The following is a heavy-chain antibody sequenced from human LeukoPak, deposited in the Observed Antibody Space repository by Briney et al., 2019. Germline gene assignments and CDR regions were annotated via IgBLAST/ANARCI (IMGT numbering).Heavy chain of an antibody. V-gene: IGHV3-23*01. D-gene: IGHD6-6*01. Sequence: GGSLGLSCAASGFTFSNHAMSWVRQAPGKGLEWVSVIGDSGGSAYYADSVKGRFTISRDNSKNTLYLQMNSLRADDTAVYHCAKGGASSPYTYIDVWGKGTTVIVSS. CDR2: IGDSGGSA. J-gene: IGHJ6*04. CDR3: AKGGASSPYTYIDV. CDR1: GFTFSNHA.